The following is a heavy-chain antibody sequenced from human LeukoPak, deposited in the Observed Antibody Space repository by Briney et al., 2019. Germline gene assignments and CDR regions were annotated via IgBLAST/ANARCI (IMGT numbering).Heavy chain of an antibody. J-gene: IGHJ5*01. CDR2: IHNSGST. CDR1: GGSISSGGFY. CDR3: ARVDGSGSKRWFDP. Sequence: SETLSLTCSDTGGSISSGGFYWSWIRQHPGQGLEWIGYIHNSGSTYYNPSLQSRAIISLDTSKSQFSLQLNSVTAADTAVYYCARVDGSGSKRWFDPWGQGVPVTVSS. D-gene: IGHD3-10*01. V-gene: IGHV4-31*03.